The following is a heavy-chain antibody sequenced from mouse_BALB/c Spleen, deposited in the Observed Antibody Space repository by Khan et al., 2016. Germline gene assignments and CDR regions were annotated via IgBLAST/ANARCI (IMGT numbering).Heavy chain of an antibody. CDR3: AIWLRQRNWFAY. D-gene: IGHD2-2*01. CDR2: ISYSGST. Sequence: EVQLQESGPGLVKPSQSLSLTCTVTAYSITSDYAWNWIRQFPGNKLEWMGYISYSGSTSYNPSLKSRISITRDTSKNQFFLQLNSVTTEDTVTYYCAIWLRQRNWFAYWGQGTLVTVSA. CDR1: AYSITSDYA. J-gene: IGHJ3*01. V-gene: IGHV3-2*02.